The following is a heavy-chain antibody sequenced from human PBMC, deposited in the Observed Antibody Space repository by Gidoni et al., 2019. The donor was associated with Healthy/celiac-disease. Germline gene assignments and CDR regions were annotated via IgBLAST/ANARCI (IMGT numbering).Heavy chain of an antibody. D-gene: IGHD2-15*01. J-gene: IGHJ4*02. V-gene: IGHV3-33*01. Sequence: QVQLVESGGGVVQPGRSLRLSCAASGFTFSSYGMHWVRQAPGKGLEWVAVIWYDGSNKYYADSVKGRFTISRDNSKNTLYLQMNSLRAEDTAVYYCARDNRYCSGGSCYGHFDYWGQGTLVTVSS. CDR2: IWYDGSNK. CDR1: GFTFSSYG. CDR3: ARDNRYCSGGSCYGHFDY.